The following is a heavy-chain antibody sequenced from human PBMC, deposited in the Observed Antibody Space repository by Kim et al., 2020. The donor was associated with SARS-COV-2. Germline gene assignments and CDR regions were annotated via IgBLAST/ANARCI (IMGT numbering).Heavy chain of an antibody. D-gene: IGHD3-22*01. Sequence: GGSLRLSCAASGFTFDDYAMHWVRQAPGKGLEWVSLISWDGGSTYYADSVKGRFTISRDNSKNSLYLQMNSLRAEDTALYYCAGAKYYYDSSGPYRTIYYYYGMDVWVQGTTVTVSS. CDR2: ISWDGGST. J-gene: IGHJ6*02. CDR1: GFTFDDYA. CDR3: AGAKYYYDSSGPYRTIYYYYGMDV. V-gene: IGHV3-43D*03.